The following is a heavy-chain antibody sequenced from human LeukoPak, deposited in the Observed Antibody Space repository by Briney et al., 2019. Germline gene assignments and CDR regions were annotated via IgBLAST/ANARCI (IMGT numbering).Heavy chain of an antibody. CDR3: AADSRRSSGWFLPDRFDI. J-gene: IGHJ3*02. Sequence: ASVKVSCKVSGYTLTDLSMHWVRQTPGSGPEWMGGFDPEAGETVYAQKFQGRVTMTDDTSTDTAYMELSSLRSEDTAVYYCAADSRRSSGWFLPDRFDIWGQGTKVSVSS. D-gene: IGHD6-19*01. CDR1: GYTLTDLS. V-gene: IGHV1-24*01. CDR2: FDPEAGET.